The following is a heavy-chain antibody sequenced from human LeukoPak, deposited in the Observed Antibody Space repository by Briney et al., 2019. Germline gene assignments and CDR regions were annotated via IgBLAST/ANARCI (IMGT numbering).Heavy chain of an antibody. V-gene: IGHV3-64*01. CDR3: ARSGSNTLDY. Sequence: GGSLRLSCAVSGFTFSSYAMHWVRQAPGKGLEYVSSISSSGGSTYYANSVKGRFTISRDNSKNTLYLQMGSLRAEDMAVYYCARSGSNTLDYWGQGTLVTVSS. D-gene: IGHD2-15*01. J-gene: IGHJ4*02. CDR2: ISSSGGST. CDR1: GFTFSSYA.